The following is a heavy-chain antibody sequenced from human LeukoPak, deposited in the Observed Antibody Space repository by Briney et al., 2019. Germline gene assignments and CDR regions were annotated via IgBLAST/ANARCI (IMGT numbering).Heavy chain of an antibody. V-gene: IGHV3-30*04. CDR2: ISYDGSNK. CDR1: GFTFSSYA. D-gene: IGHD6-6*01. Sequence: GSLRLSCAASGFTFSSYAMHWVRPAPGKGLEWVAVISYDGSNKYYADSVKGRFTISRDNSKNTLYLQMNSLRAEDTAVYYCARSGWYSSSFKILNYYYYGMDVWGQGTTVTVSS. CDR3: ARSGWYSSSFKILNYYYYGMDV. J-gene: IGHJ6*02.